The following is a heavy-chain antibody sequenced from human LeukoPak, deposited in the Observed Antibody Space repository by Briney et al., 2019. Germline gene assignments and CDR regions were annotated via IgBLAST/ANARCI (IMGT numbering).Heavy chain of an antibody. D-gene: IGHD3-10*01. CDR1: GITLSNYG. Sequence: GGSLRLSCAVSGITLSNYGMSWVRQVPGKGLEWVAGISGSGGNTYYADSVKGRFTIYRDNAKNTLYLQMNSLRAEDTAVYFCAKRGVVIRVFLVGFHKEASYFDSWGQGALVTVSS. V-gene: IGHV3-23*01. CDR3: AKRGVVIRVFLVGFHKEASYFDS. CDR2: ISGSGGNT. J-gene: IGHJ4*02.